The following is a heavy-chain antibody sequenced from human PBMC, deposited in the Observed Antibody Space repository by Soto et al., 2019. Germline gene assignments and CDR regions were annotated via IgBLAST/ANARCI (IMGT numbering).Heavy chain of an antibody. J-gene: IGHJ6*03. CDR1: GFTFSNAW. D-gene: IGHD3-10*01. CDR2: IKSKTDGGTT. Sequence: EVQLVESGGGLVKPGGSLRLSCAASGFTFSNAWMSWVRQAPGKGLEWVGRIKSKTDGGTTDYAAPVKGRFTISRDDSKNTLYLQMNSLKTEDTAVYYCTTVGGWGSYYNRPFDYYYMDVWGKGTTVTVSS. V-gene: IGHV3-15*01. CDR3: TTVGGWGSYYNRPFDYYYMDV.